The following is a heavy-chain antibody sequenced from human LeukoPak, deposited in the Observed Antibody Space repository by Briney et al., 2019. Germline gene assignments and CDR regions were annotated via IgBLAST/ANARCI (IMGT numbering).Heavy chain of an antibody. CDR1: GGSFSGYY. V-gene: IGHV4-34*01. Sequence: SETLSLTCAVYGGSFSGYYWSWIRQPPGKGLEWIGEINHSGSTNYNPSLKSRVTISVDTSKNQFSLKLSSVTAADTAVYYCARGRADFWSGYLGRLDYWGQGTLVTVSS. J-gene: IGHJ4*02. D-gene: IGHD3-3*01. CDR2: INHSGST. CDR3: ARGRADFWSGYLGRLDY.